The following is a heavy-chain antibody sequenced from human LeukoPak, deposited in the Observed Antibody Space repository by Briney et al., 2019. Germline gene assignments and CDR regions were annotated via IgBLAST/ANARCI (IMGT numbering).Heavy chain of an antibody. V-gene: IGHV1-46*01. Sequence: GASVKVSFKASGYTFTNYYIHWVRQAPGQGLEWTGIINPSGGSTSYAQKFQGRLTMTRDTSISTVYMELTRLRSDDTAVYYCARDMGRYSGYDYDYWGQGTLVTASS. CDR1: GYTFTNYY. J-gene: IGHJ4*02. CDR3: ARDMGRYSGYDYDY. D-gene: IGHD5-12*01. CDR2: INPSGGST.